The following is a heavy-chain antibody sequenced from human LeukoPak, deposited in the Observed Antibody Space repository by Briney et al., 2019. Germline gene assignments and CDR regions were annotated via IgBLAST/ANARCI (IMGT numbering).Heavy chain of an antibody. Sequence: PGGSLRLSCAASGFTYVNYAMTWVRQAPGKGLEWVSFISGSGGSTYYAAPVKGRFTISRDNSKTTLYLQMNSLRAEDTATYYCAKRALGDYYFYMDVWGKGTTVTVSS. CDR2: ISGSGGST. J-gene: IGHJ6*03. D-gene: IGHD3-10*01. CDR1: GFTYVNYA. V-gene: IGHV3-23*01. CDR3: AKRALGDYYFYMDV.